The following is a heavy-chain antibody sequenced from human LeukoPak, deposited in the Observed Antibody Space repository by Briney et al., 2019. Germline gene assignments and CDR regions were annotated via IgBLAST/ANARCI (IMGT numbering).Heavy chain of an antibody. J-gene: IGHJ4*02. Sequence: ASVKVSCKVSGYTLTELSMHWVRQAPGKGLEWMGGFDPEDGETIYAQKFQGRVTMTEDTSTDTAYMELSSLRSEDTAVYYCARDLGGEEWEPFDYWGQGTLVTVSS. CDR3: ARDLGGEEWEPFDY. CDR2: FDPEDGET. V-gene: IGHV1-24*01. CDR1: GYTLTELS. D-gene: IGHD1-26*01.